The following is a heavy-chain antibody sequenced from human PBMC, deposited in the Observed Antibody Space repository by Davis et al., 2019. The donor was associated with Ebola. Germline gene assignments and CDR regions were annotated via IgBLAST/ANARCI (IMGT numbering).Heavy chain of an antibody. Sequence: PGGSLRLSCAASGFTFSSYAMSWVRQAPGKGLEWVSAISGSGGSTYYADSVKGRFTISRDNAKNSLYLQMNSLRAEDTAVYYCARDLYYDFWSGYERSGYAFDIWGQGTMVTVSS. CDR1: GFTFSSYA. CDR3: ARDLYYDFWSGYERSGYAFDI. V-gene: IGHV3-23*01. CDR2: ISGSGGST. J-gene: IGHJ3*02. D-gene: IGHD3-3*01.